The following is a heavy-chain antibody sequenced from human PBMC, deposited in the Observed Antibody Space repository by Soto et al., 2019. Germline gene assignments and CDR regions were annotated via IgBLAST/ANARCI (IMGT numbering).Heavy chain of an antibody. CDR1: GITLSDYA. V-gene: IGHV3-23*01. CDR3: AKSVGTYGDDNARAERFAP. D-gene: IGHD4-17*01. Sequence: EVQLLASGGGLVQPGGSLRLSCAASGITLSDYAMSWVRQAPGKGLEWVSVITDAGGRTYYAASAKGRFTISRDNSKNTLYLQMHSLRAEDTAIYYCAKSVGTYGDDNARAERFAPWGQGNLVTVSS. CDR2: ITDAGGRT. J-gene: IGHJ5*02.